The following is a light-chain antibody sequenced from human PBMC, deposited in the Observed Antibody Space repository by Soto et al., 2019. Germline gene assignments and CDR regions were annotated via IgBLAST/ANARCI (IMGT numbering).Light chain of an antibody. CDR1: QSISTY. CDR3: QQSYSNPTWT. V-gene: IGKV1-39*01. Sequence: DIQLTQSPSSLSASVGDXIXXXXXXSQSISTYLNWYQXKPAEAXXLXXYDSSTLQSGVPSRFSGSGFGAEFTLTVSSLQPEDFANYYCQQSYSNPTWTFGQGTKVDIK. J-gene: IGKJ1*01. CDR2: DSS.